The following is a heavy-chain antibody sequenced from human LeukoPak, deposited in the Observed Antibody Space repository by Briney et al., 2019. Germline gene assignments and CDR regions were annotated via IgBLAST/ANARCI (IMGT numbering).Heavy chain of an antibody. CDR2: INQDGNAK. D-gene: IGHD4-17*01. J-gene: IGHJ4*02. V-gene: IGHV3-7*01. CDR3: ARVNPDYGDNHFDY. Sequence: PGGSLRLSCAASGFTFSSYWMTWVRQAPGKGLEWVANINQDGNAKYYVDSVRGRFTISRDNAKNSLYLQMNSLRAEDTAVYYCARVNPDYGDNHFDYWGQGTLVTVSS. CDR1: GFTFSSYW.